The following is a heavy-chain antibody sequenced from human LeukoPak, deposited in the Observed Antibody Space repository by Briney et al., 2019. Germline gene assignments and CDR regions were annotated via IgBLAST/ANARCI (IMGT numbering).Heavy chain of an antibody. CDR2: ISHDGSNK. D-gene: IGHD3-10*02. CDR3: AKDYVYAFNI. V-gene: IGHV3-30*18. J-gene: IGHJ3*02. Sequence: GGSLRLSCAASGFTFRNYGMHWVRQAPGKGLEWVAVISHDGSNKYYAESVKGRFTISRDNSKNTAYLQMNSLTTEDTAVYYCAKDYVYAFNIWGQGTMVTVSS. CDR1: GFTFRNYG.